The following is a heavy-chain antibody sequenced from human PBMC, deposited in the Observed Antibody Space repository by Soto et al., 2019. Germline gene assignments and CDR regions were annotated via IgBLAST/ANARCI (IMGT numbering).Heavy chain of an antibody. Sequence: SETLSLTCTVSGGSVSNSNYYWGWIRQSPGKGLEWIGSVYYRGRSYSKSSVKSRVTISVDTSKNQFSLNLNSVTASDTAVYYCARSITIFGVVISYFDYWGQGTLVTVSS. J-gene: IGHJ4*02. D-gene: IGHD3-3*01. CDR1: GGSVSNSNYY. V-gene: IGHV4-39*01. CDR2: VYYRGRS. CDR3: ARSITIFGVVISYFDY.